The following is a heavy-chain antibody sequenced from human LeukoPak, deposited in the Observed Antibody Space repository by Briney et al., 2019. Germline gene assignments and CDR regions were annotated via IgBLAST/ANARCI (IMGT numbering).Heavy chain of an antibody. CDR2: INADGSST. V-gene: IGHV3-74*01. D-gene: IGHD2-2*01. Sequence: GGSLRLSCAASGFTFSRYYMHWVRQAPGKGLVWVSRINADGSSTNYADSVKGRFAISRDNAKNTLYLQMNSLRAEDTAVYYCARVSVCSSASCYSLFDYWGQGTLVTVSS. CDR3: ARVSVCSSASCYSLFDY. CDR1: GFTFSRYY. J-gene: IGHJ4*02.